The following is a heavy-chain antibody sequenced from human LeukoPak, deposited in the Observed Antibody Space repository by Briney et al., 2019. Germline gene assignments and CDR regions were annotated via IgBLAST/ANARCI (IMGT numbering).Heavy chain of an antibody. CDR1: GFTFSSYA. J-gene: IGHJ6*02. CDR2: ISYDGSNK. CDR3: ARDPPDV. V-gene: IGHV3-30-3*01. Sequence: GRSLRLSCAASGFTFSSYAMHWVRQAPGKGLEWVAVISYDGSNKYYADSVKGRFTISRDNSKNTLYLQMNSLRAEDTAVYYCARDPPDVWGQGTTVTVSS.